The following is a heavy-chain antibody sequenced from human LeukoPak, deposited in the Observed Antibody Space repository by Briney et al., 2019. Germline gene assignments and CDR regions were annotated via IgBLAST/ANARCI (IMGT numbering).Heavy chain of an antibody. CDR2: IYYSGST. Sequence: SETLSLTCTVSGGSISSGGYYWSWIRQHPGKGLEWIVYIYYSGSTYYNPSLKSRVTISVDTSKNQISLKLGSVTAADTAVYYCARDRSYGDYVFEDAFDIWGQGTMVTVSS. J-gene: IGHJ3*02. CDR3: ARDRSYGDYVFEDAFDI. CDR1: GGSISSGGYY. V-gene: IGHV4-31*03. D-gene: IGHD4-17*01.